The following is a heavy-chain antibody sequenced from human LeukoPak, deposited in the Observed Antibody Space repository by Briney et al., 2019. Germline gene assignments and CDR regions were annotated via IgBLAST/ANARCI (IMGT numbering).Heavy chain of an antibody. V-gene: IGHV4-59*01. CDR2: IYYSGST. Sequence: SETLSLTCTDSGGSISSYYWSWIRQPPGKGLGWIGYIYYSGSTNYNPTLKSRVIISVDTSKKQFSLKLSSVTAADTAVYYCAREGAVAGDAFDIWGQGTMVTVSS. J-gene: IGHJ3*02. D-gene: IGHD6-19*01. CDR3: AREGAVAGDAFDI. CDR1: GGSISSYY.